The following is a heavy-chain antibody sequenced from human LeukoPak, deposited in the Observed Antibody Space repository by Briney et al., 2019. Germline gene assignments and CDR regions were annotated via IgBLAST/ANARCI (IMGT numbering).Heavy chain of an antibody. J-gene: IGHJ4*02. V-gene: IGHV3-53*01. Sequence: PGGSLRLSCAASGFIFSSTYMNWVRQAPGKGLEWVSVIYYGGGTYYTDSVKGRFTISRDNSKNTLYLQMNSLRAEDTAVYYCARTYSSSSYSPFDYWGQGTLVTVSS. CDR1: GFIFSSTY. D-gene: IGHD6-13*01. CDR2: IYYGGGT. CDR3: ARTYSSSSYSPFDY.